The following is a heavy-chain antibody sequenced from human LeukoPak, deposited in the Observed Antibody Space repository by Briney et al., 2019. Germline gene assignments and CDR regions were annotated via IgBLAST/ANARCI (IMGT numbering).Heavy chain of an antibody. J-gene: IGHJ4*02. V-gene: IGHV3-9*03. D-gene: IGHD3-22*01. CDR1: GFTFDDYA. Sequence: GRSLRLSCAASGFTFDDYAMHWVRQAPGKGLEWVSGISWNSGSIGYADSVKGRFTISRDNAKNSLYLQMNSLRAEDMALYSCARGGYYDSSGYAVFDYWGQGTLVTVSS. CDR2: ISWNSGSI. CDR3: ARGGYYDSSGYAVFDY.